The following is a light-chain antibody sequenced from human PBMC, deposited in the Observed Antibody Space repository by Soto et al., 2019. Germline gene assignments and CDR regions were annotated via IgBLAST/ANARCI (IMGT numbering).Light chain of an antibody. CDR2: EVN. Sequence: QSALTQPPSVSGSPGQSVTTSCTGTSSDVGSYNRVSWYQQPPGTAPKLMIYEVNNRPSGVPDRFSGSKSGNTASLTITGLQAEDEADYYCNSYTSSNTYVFGTGTKVTVL. V-gene: IGLV2-18*02. CDR3: NSYTSSNTYV. J-gene: IGLJ1*01. CDR1: SSDVGSYNR.